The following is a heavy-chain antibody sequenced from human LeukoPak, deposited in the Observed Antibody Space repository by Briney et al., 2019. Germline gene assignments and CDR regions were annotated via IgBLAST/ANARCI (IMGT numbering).Heavy chain of an antibody. D-gene: IGHD4-17*01. CDR2: IYYSGST. CDR3: ARYPVTTFYFDY. V-gene: IGHV4-59*12. Sequence: PSETLSLTCTVSGGSISSYYWSWIRQPPGKGLEWIGYIYYSGSTYYNPSLKSRVTISVDTSKNQFSLKLSSVTAADTAVYYCARYPVTTFYFDYWGQGTLVTVSS. J-gene: IGHJ4*02. CDR1: GGSISSYY.